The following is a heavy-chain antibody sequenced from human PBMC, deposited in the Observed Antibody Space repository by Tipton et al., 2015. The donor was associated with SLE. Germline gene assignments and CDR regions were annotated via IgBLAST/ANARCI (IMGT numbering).Heavy chain of an antibody. Sequence: TLSLTCTVSGGSIRSSRHFWGWIRQPPGKGLEWIGVLYYSGNTYYNPSLKSPVTLSIDTSKNQFSLKMRSVTAADTAVYFCARGYCSDGVCYGFGFFDYWSQGTLVIVSS. V-gene: IGHV4-39*07. D-gene: IGHD2-8*01. CDR2: LYYSGNT. CDR3: ARGYCSDGVCYGFGFFDY. CDR1: GGSIRSSRHF. J-gene: IGHJ4*02.